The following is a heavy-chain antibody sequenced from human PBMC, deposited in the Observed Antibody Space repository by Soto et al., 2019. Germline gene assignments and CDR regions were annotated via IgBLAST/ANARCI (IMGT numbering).Heavy chain of an antibody. V-gene: IGHV2-5*02. CDR1: GFSLTTSGVG. D-gene: IGHD6-19*01. CDR2: IYWDDDK. Sequence: QITLKESGPTLVTPTQTLTLTCTFSGFSLTTSGVGVGWIRQPPGKALEWLAVIYWDDDKHYSPSLKSRLTISKDTSKNQVVLTMTNMDPVDTATYYCAHRLEGYVSGWSQVCFDCWGQGALVTVSS. J-gene: IGHJ4*02. CDR3: AHRLEGYVSGWSQVCFDC.